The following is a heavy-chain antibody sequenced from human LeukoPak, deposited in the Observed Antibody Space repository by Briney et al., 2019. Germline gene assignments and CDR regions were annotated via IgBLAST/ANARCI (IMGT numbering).Heavy chain of an antibody. V-gene: IGHV3-23*01. D-gene: IGHD5-18*01. CDR1: GFTLSGNA. J-gene: IGHJ4*02. CDR2: ISGSGGST. Sequence: GGSLRLSCAASGFTLSGNAITWVRQAPGKGLKWVSSISGSGGSTYYADSVKGRFTISRDNSKNTVYLQMSSLRAEDTAVYYCAKPRGYSYGEIDYWGQGTLVTVSS. CDR3: AKPRGYSYGEIDY.